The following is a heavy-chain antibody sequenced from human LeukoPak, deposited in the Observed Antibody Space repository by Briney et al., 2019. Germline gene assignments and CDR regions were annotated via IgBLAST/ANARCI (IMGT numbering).Heavy chain of an antibody. D-gene: IGHD3-10*01. J-gene: IGHJ3*02. V-gene: IGHV4-34*01. CDR1: GGSFSGYY. Sequence: SETLSLACAVYGGSFSGYYWSWIRQPPGKGLEWIGEINHSGSTNYNPSLKSRVTISVDTSKNQFSLKLSSVTAADTAVYYCARGPRGDDIWGQGTMVTVSS. CDR2: INHSGST. CDR3: ARGPRGDDI.